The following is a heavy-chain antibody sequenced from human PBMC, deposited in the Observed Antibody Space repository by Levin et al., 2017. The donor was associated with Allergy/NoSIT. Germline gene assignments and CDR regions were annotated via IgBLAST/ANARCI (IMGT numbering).Heavy chain of an antibody. J-gene: IGHJ4*02. Sequence: GGSLRLSCAASGFTVSSNYMSWVRQAPGKGLEWVSVIYSGGSTYYADSVKGRFTISRDNSKNTLYLQMNSLRAEDTAVYYCARGDYYDSKGFDYWGQGTLVTVSS. V-gene: IGHV3-53*01. CDR1: GFTVSSNY. CDR2: IYSGGST. CDR3: ARGDYYDSKGFDY. D-gene: IGHD3-22*01.